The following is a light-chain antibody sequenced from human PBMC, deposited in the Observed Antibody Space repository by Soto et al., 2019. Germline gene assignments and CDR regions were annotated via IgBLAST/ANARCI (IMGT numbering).Light chain of an antibody. V-gene: IGKV3-15*01. Sequence: EIVMTQSPATLSVSPGERATLSCRASQSVSSNLAWYQQKPGQAPRLLIYGASTRATGIPARFSGSGSGTEFTLTISSLQSEDFASYWCQQSYNLPRTFGPGTKVDIK. CDR3: QQSYNLPRT. CDR2: GAS. J-gene: IGKJ1*01. CDR1: QSVSSN.